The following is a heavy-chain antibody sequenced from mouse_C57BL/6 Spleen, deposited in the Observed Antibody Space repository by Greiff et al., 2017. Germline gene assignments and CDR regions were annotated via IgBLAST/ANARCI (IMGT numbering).Heavy chain of an antibody. CDR1: GFTFSDYG. V-gene: IGHV5-17*01. J-gene: IGHJ3*01. Sequence: EVMLVASGGGLVKPGGSLKLSCAASGFTFSDYGMHWVRQAPEKGLEWVAYISSGSSTIYYADTVKGRFTLSRDNAKNTLFLQMTSLRSEDSAMYYCARHDYGSSPFAYWGQGTLVTVSA. CDR3: ARHDYGSSPFAY. D-gene: IGHD1-1*01. CDR2: ISSGSSTI.